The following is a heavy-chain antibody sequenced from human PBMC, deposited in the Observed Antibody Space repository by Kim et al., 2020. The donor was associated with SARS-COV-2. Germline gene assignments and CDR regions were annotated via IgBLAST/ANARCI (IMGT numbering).Heavy chain of an antibody. Sequence: FYPPSLQSRVTISVDSSKNQFSLSVSSVTAADTAVYYCARSSKHYGDYDYWGQGTLVTVSS. J-gene: IGHJ4*02. D-gene: IGHD4-17*01. CDR3: ARSSKHYGDYDY. V-gene: IGHV4-39*01.